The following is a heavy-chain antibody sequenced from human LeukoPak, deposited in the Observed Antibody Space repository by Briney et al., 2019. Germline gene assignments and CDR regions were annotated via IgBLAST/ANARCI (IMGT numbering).Heavy chain of an antibody. CDR2: IWYDGSNK. Sequence: PGGSLRLSCAASGFTFSSYGMHWVRQAPGKGLEWVAVIWYDGSNKYYADSVKGRFTISRDNSKNTLYLQMNSLRAEDTAVYYCARDRSSGKRYFQHWGQGTLVTVSS. CDR3: ARDRSSGKRYFQH. D-gene: IGHD6-19*01. CDR1: GFTFSSYG. J-gene: IGHJ1*01. V-gene: IGHV3-33*01.